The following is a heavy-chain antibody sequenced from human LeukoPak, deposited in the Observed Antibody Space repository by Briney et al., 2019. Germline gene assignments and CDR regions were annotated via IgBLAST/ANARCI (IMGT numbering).Heavy chain of an antibody. CDR1: GYTFTSYD. V-gene: IGHV1-8*03. D-gene: IGHD4-17*01. Sequence: ASVKVSCKASGYTFTSYDINWVRQATGQGLEWIGWMNPNSGNTGYAQKFQGRVTITRNTSISTAYMELNSLRAEDTAVYYCAKKVLTVTTWYFDYWGQGTLVTVSS. CDR3: AKKVLTVTTWYFDY. J-gene: IGHJ4*02. CDR2: MNPNSGNT.